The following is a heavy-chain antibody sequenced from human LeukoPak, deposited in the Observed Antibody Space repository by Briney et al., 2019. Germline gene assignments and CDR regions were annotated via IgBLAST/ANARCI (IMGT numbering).Heavy chain of an antibody. J-gene: IGHJ6*02. CDR2: ISNSGGST. D-gene: IGHD6-13*01. V-gene: IGHV3-64*01. Sequence: GGSLRLSCAASGFTFSDHSMNWVRQAPGKGLEYVSAISNSGGSTYYANSVRGRFTISRDNSKNTLYLQMGSLRGEDMAVYYCARGLITGAAGTYYYYGMDVWGQGTTVTVSS. CDR1: GFTFSDHS. CDR3: ARGLITGAAGTYYYYGMDV.